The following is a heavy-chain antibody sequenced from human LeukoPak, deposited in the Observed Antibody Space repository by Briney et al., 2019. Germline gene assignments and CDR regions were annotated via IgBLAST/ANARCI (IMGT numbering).Heavy chain of an antibody. CDR3: ARSKRNGFGI. Sequence: GGSLSLSSAASAFTFSSHGMDWVPQAPGKGLVGVSGITSGTRTYYADSARGRFTISRDNAKNSLYLQMNSLRAEDAAVYFCARSKRNGFGIWGQGTMGTGPS. V-gene: IGHV3-21*01. CDR2: ITSGTRT. CDR1: AFTFSSHG. J-gene: IGHJ3*02.